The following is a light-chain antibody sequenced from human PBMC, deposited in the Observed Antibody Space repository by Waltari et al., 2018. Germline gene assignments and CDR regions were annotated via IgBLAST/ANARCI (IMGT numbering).Light chain of an antibody. CDR1: QSVFYTSNNKNY. J-gene: IGKJ3*01. CDR3: QQYYSSPFT. V-gene: IGKV4-1*01. Sequence: DIVMTQSPDSLAVSLGARATISCKSSQSVFYTSNNKNYLAWFQQKPGQPPKLLFYWASTRESGVPDRFSGSGSGADFTLTISSLQAEDVALYVCQQYYSSPFTFGPGTKVDIK. CDR2: WAS.